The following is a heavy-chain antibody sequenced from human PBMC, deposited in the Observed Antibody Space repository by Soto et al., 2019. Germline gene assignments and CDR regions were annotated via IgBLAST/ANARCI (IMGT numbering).Heavy chain of an antibody. D-gene: IGHD6-13*01. CDR2: ISGSGVST. CDR3: AKDRLLNGAAWRYGMDV. V-gene: IGHV3-23*01. CDR1: GFTFSSYA. Sequence: GGSLRLSCAASGFTFSSYAMSWVRQAPGKGLEWVSAISGSGVSTYYADSVKGRFTLSRDNSKNTLYLQMNSLRAEDTAVYYCAKDRLLNGAAWRYGMDVWGQGTTVTVSS. J-gene: IGHJ6*02.